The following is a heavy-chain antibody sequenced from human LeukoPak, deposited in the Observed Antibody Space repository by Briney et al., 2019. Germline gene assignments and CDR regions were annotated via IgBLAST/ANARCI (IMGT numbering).Heavy chain of an antibody. Sequence: PRRSLRLSCAASGFTFSSYAMSWVRQAPGKGLEWVSAISGSGGSTYYADSVKGRFTISRDNSKNTLYLQMNSLRAEDTAVYYCAKDKAAAGFYYYYYIDVWGKGTTVTVSS. V-gene: IGHV3-23*01. CDR3: AKDKAAAGFYYYYYIDV. D-gene: IGHD6-13*01. J-gene: IGHJ6*03. CDR1: GFTFSSYA. CDR2: ISGSGGST.